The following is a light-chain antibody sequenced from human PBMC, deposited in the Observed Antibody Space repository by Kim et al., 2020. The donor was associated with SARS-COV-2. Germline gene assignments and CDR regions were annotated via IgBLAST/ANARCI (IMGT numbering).Light chain of an antibody. CDR3: QQYGSSPRVT. V-gene: IGKV3-20*01. CDR2: GAS. Sequence: SPGERATRSCRASQSVSSSYLAWYQQKPGQAPRLLIYGASSRATGIPDRFSGSGSGTDFTLTISRLEPEDFAVYYCQQYGSSPRVTFGQGTKLEI. J-gene: IGKJ2*01. CDR1: QSVSSSY.